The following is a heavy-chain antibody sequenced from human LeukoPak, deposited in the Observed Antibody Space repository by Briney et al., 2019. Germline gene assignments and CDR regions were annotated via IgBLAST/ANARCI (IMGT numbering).Heavy chain of an antibody. CDR3: ARSNYYSSSWYAFFDY. D-gene: IGHD6-13*01. Sequence: PAGTLSLTGTVSGGSISTYYWSWIRRPPGKGLDGIGYIYDSATTNYNPSLKRRGTISIDTSKNQFSLKLSSGPGADTAVYYCARSNYYSSSWYAFFDYWGQGTLVTVSS. CDR2: IYDSATT. J-gene: IGHJ4*02. V-gene: IGHV4-59*01. CDR1: GGSISTYY.